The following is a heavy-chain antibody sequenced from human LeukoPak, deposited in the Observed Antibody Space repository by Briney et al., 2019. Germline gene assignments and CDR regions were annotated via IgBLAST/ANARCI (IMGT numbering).Heavy chain of an antibody. D-gene: IGHD3-3*01. V-gene: IGHV1-18*01. CDR2: ISAYNGNT. J-gene: IGHJ3*02. CDR1: GYTFTSYG. Sequence: GVSVKVSCKASGYTFTSYGISWVRQAPGQGLEWMGWISAYNGNTNYAQKLQGRVTMTTDTSTSTAYMELRSLRSDDTAVYYCARGVDYDFWSGYYPGDAFDIWGQGTMVTVSS. CDR3: ARGVDYDFWSGYYPGDAFDI.